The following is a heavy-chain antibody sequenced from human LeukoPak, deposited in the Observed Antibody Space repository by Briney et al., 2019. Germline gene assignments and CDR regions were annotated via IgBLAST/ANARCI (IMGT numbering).Heavy chain of an antibody. CDR1: GYTFISNA. J-gene: IGHJ4*02. D-gene: IGHD1-14*01. Sequence: GASVKVSCKASGYTFISNAVHWVRQAPGQRLEWMGWINTGNGNTKYSQNFQGRVTITRDTSASTAYKELSSLRSEDTAVYYCAKRSEYYFDKWGQGTLVTVSS. CDR2: INTGNGNT. CDR3: AKRSEYYFDK. V-gene: IGHV1-3*04.